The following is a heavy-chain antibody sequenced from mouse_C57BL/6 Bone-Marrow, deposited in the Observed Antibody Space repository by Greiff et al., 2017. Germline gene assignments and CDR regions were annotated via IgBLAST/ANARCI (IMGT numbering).Heavy chain of an antibody. CDR1: GYTFTSYW. CDR2: IHPNSGST. V-gene: IGHV1-64*01. D-gene: IGHD1-1*01. J-gene: IGHJ1*03. CDR3: ARSNYGSSYGYFDV. Sequence: QVQLQQPGAELVKPGASVKLSCKASGYTFTSYWMHWVKQRPGQGLEWIGMIHPNSGSTNYNEKFKSKATLTVDKSSSTAYMQPSSLTSEYSAVYYCARSNYGSSYGYFDVWGTGTTVTVSS.